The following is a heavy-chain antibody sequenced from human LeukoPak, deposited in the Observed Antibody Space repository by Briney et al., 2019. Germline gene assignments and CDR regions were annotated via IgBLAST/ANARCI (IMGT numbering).Heavy chain of an antibody. CDR1: GFTFSSYG. D-gene: IGHD6-13*01. CDR2: ISHDGSNK. Sequence: PGGSLRLSCAASGFTFSSYGMHWVRQAPGKGLEWVAVISHDGSNKYYADSVKGRFTISRDNSKNTLYLQMNSLRAEDTAVYYCAKDRSSSSWYKKSFQHWGQGTLVTVSS. CDR3: AKDRSSSSWYKKSFQH. J-gene: IGHJ1*01. V-gene: IGHV3-30*18.